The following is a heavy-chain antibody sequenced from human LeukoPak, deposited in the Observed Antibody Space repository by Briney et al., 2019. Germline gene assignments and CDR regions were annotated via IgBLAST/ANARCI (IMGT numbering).Heavy chain of an antibody. V-gene: IGHV3-7*03. D-gene: IGHD3-3*02. CDR1: GFTFSSYW. CDR2: IKPDGSEK. Sequence: GGSLRLSCAASGFTFSSYWMSWVRQAPGKGLEWVANIKPDGSEKYYVDSVKGRFTISRDNSKNTLYLQMDSLRADDTAVYYCAKAAFSRTSYFDYWGQGTLVTASS. J-gene: IGHJ4*02. CDR3: AKAAFSRTSYFDY.